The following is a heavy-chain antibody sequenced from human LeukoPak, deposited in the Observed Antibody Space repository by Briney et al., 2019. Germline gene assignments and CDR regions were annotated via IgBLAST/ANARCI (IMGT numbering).Heavy chain of an antibody. CDR1: GFTFSSYW. J-gene: IGHJ5*02. D-gene: IGHD3-3*01. CDR2: TNSDGSST. Sequence: GGSLRLSCAASGFTFSSYWMHWVRQAPGKGLVWVSRTNSDGSSTNYADSVKGRFTVSRDNAKNTLYLQMNSLRDEDTAVYYCARDVTIFGVVTTLLNLYNWFDPWGQGTLVTVSS. V-gene: IGHV3-74*01. CDR3: ARDVTIFGVVTTLLNLYNWFDP.